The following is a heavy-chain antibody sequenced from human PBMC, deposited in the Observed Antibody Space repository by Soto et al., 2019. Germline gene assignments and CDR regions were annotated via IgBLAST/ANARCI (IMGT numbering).Heavy chain of an antibody. V-gene: IGHV3-30-3*01. CDR1: GFTFSSYA. J-gene: IGHJ4*02. Sequence: GGSLRLSCAASGFTFSSYAMHWVRQAPGKGLEWVAVISYDGSNKYYADSVKGRFTISRDNSKNTLYLQMNSLRAEDTAVYYCARDRSSGWYFLSNYWGQGTLVTVSS. CDR3: ARDRSSGWYFLSNY. D-gene: IGHD6-19*01. CDR2: ISYDGSNK.